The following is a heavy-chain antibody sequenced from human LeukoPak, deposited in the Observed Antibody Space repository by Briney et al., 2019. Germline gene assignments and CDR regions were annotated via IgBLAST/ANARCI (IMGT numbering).Heavy chain of an antibody. D-gene: IGHD2-2*01. V-gene: IGHV1-8*01. J-gene: IGHJ4*02. Sequence: ASVKVSCKASGYTFTSYDINWVRQATGQGLEWMGWMNPNSGNTGYAQKFQGRVTMTRNTSISTAYMELSSLRSDDTAVYYCARWDCSHNSCYFAIWGQGTLVTVSS. CDR3: ARWDCSHNSCYFAI. CDR1: GYTFTSYD. CDR2: MNPNSGNT.